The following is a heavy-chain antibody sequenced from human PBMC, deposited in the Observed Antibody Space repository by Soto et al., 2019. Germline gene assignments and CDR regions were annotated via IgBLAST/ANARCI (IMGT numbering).Heavy chain of an antibody. D-gene: IGHD3-22*01. CDR2: INPNSGGT. CDR3: ARAAGGSSGGFDY. CDR1: GYTFTGYY. V-gene: IGHV1-2*04. J-gene: IGHJ4*02. Sequence: AASVKVSCKASGYTFTGYYMHWVRQAPGQGLEWMGWINPNSGGTNYAQKFQGWVTMTRDTSISTAYMELSRLRSDDTAVYYCARAAGGSSGGFDYWGQGTQVTVSS.